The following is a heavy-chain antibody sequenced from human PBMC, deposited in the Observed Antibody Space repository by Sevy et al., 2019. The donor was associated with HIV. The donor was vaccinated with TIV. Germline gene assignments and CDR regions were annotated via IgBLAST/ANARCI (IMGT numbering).Heavy chain of an antibody. CDR2: LIPIFGTA. D-gene: IGHD6-13*01. Sequence: ASVKVSCKASGGTFSSYAISWVRQAPGQGLEWMGGLIPIFGTANYAQNFQDRVTITADESTSTAYMELSSLRSEDTAVYYCARGSSSSWPNWFDPWGQGTLVTVSS. CDR1: GGTFSSYA. J-gene: IGHJ5*02. V-gene: IGHV1-69*13. CDR3: ARGSSSSWPNWFDP.